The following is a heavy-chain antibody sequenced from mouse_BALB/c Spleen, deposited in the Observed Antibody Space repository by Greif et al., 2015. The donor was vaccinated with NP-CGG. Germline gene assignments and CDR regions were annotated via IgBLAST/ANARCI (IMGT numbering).Heavy chain of an antibody. J-gene: IGHJ4*01. Sequence: QLQLQQSGPELVKPGASVKISCKASGYTFTDYYINWVKQKPGQGLEWIGWIYPGSGNTKYNEKFKGKATLTVDTSSSTAYMQLSSLTSEDTAVYFCARRTGTEAMDYWGQGTSVTVSS. D-gene: IGHD4-1*01. CDR2: IYPGSGNT. CDR3: ARRTGTEAMDY. CDR1: GYTFTDYY. V-gene: IGHV1-84*02.